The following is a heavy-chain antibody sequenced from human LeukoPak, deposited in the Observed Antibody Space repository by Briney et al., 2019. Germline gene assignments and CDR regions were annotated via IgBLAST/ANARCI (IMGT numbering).Heavy chain of an antibody. Sequence: SETLSFTCTVSGCSISSGGYYWSWLRQHPGKGLERIGYIYYSRSTYYNPSLKSRVTISVDTSKNQFSLKLSSVTAADTAVYYCARDGDGYNFENWGQGTLVTVSS. D-gene: IGHD5-24*01. CDR2: IYYSRST. V-gene: IGHV4-31*03. CDR3: ARDGDGYNFEN. CDR1: GCSISSGGYY. J-gene: IGHJ4*02.